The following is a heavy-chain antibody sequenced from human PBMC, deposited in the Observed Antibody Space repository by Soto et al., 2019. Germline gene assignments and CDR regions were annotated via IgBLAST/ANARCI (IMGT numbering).Heavy chain of an antibody. D-gene: IGHD2-8*02. CDR3: ARDKITGLFDY. V-gene: IGHV4-30-4*01. J-gene: IGHJ4*02. CDR2: IYYSGST. CDR1: GASVQSNW. Sequence: SETLSLTCDVSGASVQSNWWSWIRQPPGKGLEWIGYIYYSGSTYYNPSLKSRVTISVDTSKNQFSLKLSSVTAADTAVYYCARDKITGLFDYWGQGTLVTVSS.